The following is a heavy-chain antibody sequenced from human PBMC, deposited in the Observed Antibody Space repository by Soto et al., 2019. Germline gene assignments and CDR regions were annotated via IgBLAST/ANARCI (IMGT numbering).Heavy chain of an antibody. CDR2: IHTGNGNT. D-gene: IGHD1-26*01. J-gene: IGHJ4*02. V-gene: IGHV1-3*04. Sequence: QVQLVQSGAEVKKPGASVKVSCKASGYTFTSYTIHWVRQAPGQRLERMGWIHTGNGNTKYSQRFQGRLTFTTDSSATTGYMDLSSLTSEDTAVYYWARDLAVGEAYFFDYWGQGTLVTVSS. CDR1: GYTFTSYT. CDR3: ARDLAVGEAYFFDY.